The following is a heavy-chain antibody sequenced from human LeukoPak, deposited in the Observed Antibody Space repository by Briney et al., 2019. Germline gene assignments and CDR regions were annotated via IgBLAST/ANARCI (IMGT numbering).Heavy chain of an antibody. J-gene: IGHJ4*02. V-gene: IGHV4-59*01. Sequence: SETLSLTCTVSGGSINDASGNWIRQPPGQGLEWIGYIYHSGGTNYNPSLKSRVTISLDTSKNQFSLKLSSVTAADTAVDYCARVGTYYRSLDSWGQGTLVTVSS. CDR3: ARVGTYYRSLDS. CDR1: GGSINDAS. D-gene: IGHD3-10*01. CDR2: IYHSGGT.